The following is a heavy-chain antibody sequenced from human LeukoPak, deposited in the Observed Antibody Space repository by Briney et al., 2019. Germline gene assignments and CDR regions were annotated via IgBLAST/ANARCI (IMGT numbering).Heavy chain of an antibody. CDR2: IYYSGST. CDR3: AREASRAGTYYFDY. V-gene: IGHV4-59*01. D-gene: IGHD3-10*01. J-gene: IGHJ4*02. CDR1: GGSISSYY. Sequence: ASETLSLTCTVSGGSISSYYWSWIRQPPGKGLEWIGYIYYSGSTNYNPSLKSRVTISVDTSKTQYSLKLRSVTAADTAVYFCAREASRAGTYYFDYWGQGTLLTVSS.